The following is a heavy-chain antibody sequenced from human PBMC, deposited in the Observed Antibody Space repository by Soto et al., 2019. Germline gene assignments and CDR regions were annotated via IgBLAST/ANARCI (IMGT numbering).Heavy chain of an antibody. Sequence: QVQLVESGGGVVQPGRSLRLSCAASGFTFSSYAMHWVRQAPGKGLEWVAVISYDGSNKYYADSVKGRFTISRDNSKNTLYLQMNSLRAEDTAVYYCARGGCSGGSCSLGYWGQGTLVTVSS. CDR3: ARGGCSGGSCSLGY. V-gene: IGHV3-30-3*01. D-gene: IGHD2-15*01. CDR1: GFTFSSYA. CDR2: ISYDGSNK. J-gene: IGHJ4*02.